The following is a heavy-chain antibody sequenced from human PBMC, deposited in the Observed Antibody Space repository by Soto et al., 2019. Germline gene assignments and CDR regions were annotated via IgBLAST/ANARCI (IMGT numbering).Heavy chain of an antibody. V-gene: IGHV3-23*01. CDR2: IGGSGGNR. CDR1: GFTFNAYA. CDR3: ARVASDYINSVDH. Sequence: EVQLLESGGGLVLPGGSLRLSCAASGFTFNAYAMTWVRQAPGKGLEWVSAIGGSGGNRYYAASVKGRFTISRDNTKGALDLQMNSLRVENTAVYYCARVASDYINSVDHWGQGILVTVSS. J-gene: IGHJ4*02. D-gene: IGHD4-4*01.